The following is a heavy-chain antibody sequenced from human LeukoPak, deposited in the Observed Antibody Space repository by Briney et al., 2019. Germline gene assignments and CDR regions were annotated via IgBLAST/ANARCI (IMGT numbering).Heavy chain of an antibody. V-gene: IGHV4-34*01. CDR1: GGSFSGYY. Sequence: PSETLSLTCAVYGGSFSGYYWSWIRQPPGKGLEWIGEINHSGSTNYNPSLKSRVTISVDTSKNQFSLKLSSVTAADTAVYYCARALSGSPSYWGQGTLVTVSS. CDR3: ARALSGSPSY. CDR2: INHSGST. J-gene: IGHJ4*02. D-gene: IGHD1-26*01.